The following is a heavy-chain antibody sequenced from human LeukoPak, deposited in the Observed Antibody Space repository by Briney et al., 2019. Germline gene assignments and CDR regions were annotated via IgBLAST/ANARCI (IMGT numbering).Heavy chain of an antibody. CDR1: GFTFSSYW. Sequence: GGSLRLSCAASGFTFSSYWMHWVRQAPGKGLVWVSRIKSDGTTNYADSVKGRFTISRDNAKNTLSLQMSSLRAEDTGVYYCARAPSEIGGYYPEYFRHWGQGTLVTVSS. CDR2: IKSDGTT. D-gene: IGHD3-22*01. CDR3: ARAPSEIGGYYPEYFRH. J-gene: IGHJ1*01. V-gene: IGHV3-74*01.